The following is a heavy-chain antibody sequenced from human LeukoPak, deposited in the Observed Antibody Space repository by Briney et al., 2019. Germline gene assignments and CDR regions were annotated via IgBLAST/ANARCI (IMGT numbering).Heavy chain of an antibody. Sequence: SETLSLTCTVSGGSISSYYWSWIRQPPGKGLEWIGYIYYSGSTNYNPSLKSRVTISVDTSKNQFSLKLSSVTAADTAVYYCARGIAAAGPPAFDYWGQGTLVTVSS. D-gene: IGHD6-13*01. V-gene: IGHV4-59*01. CDR3: ARGIAAAGPPAFDY. CDR1: GGSISSYY. CDR2: IYYSGST. J-gene: IGHJ4*02.